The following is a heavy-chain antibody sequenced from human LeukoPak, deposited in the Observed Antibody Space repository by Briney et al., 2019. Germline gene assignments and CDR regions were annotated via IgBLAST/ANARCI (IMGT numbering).Heavy chain of an antibody. D-gene: IGHD1-26*01. V-gene: IGHV3-53*01. CDR2: IYSSGTT. Sequence: GGSLRLSCAASGFIVSTNYMSWVRQAPGRGLEWVSLIYSSGTTYYADSVKGRFTISRDISKNTLYLQMNSLRAEDTAVYYCATSGSYYGGAFDIWGQGTMVTVSS. CDR1: GFIVSTNY. CDR3: ATSGSYYGGAFDI. J-gene: IGHJ3*02.